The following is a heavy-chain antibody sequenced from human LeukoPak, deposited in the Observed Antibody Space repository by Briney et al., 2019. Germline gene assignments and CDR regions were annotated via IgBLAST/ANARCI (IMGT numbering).Heavy chain of an antibody. Sequence: ASVKVSCKASGYTFTSYDINWVRQATGQGLEWMGWMNPHSGNTGYAQMFQGRVTMTRNTSISTAYMELSSLRSEDTAVYYCARLSSHYGDYKVDPWGQGTLVTVSS. V-gene: IGHV1-8*01. D-gene: IGHD4-17*01. J-gene: IGHJ5*02. CDR1: GYTFTSYD. CDR2: MNPHSGNT. CDR3: ARLSSHYGDYKVDP.